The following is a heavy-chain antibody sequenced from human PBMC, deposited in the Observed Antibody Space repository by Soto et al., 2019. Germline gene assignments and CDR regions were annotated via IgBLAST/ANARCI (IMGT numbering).Heavy chain of an antibody. J-gene: IGHJ4*02. CDR3: ARGRYGDY. CDR2: ISAHNGNT. D-gene: IGHD1-1*01. Sequence: QVHLVQSGAEVKKPGASVKVSCKGSGYGFTTYGITWVRQAPGQGLEWMAWISAHNGNTNYAQKIQGRVTVTRDTSTSTACMELRSLRSDDTAVYYCARGRYGDYWGQGALVTVSS. V-gene: IGHV1-18*01. CDR1: GYGFTTYG.